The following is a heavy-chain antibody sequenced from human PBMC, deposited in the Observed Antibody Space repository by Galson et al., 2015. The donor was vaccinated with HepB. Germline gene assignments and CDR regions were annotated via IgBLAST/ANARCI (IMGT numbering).Heavy chain of an antibody. CDR3: ARNWNDPSYYFDY. CDR2: IDWDDDK. V-gene: IGHV2-70*11. J-gene: IGHJ4*02. Sequence: PALVKPTQTLTLTCTFSGFSLDTGGLCVSWIRQPPGKALEWLARIDWDDDKYYTTSLETRLTISKDTSKNQVVLTMTNMDPLDTATYYCARNWNDPSYYFDYWGRGTLVTVSS. CDR1: GFSLDTGGLC. D-gene: IGHD1-1*01.